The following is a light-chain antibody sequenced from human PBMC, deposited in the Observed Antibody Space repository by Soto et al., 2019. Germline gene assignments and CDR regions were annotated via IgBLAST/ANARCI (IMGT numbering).Light chain of an antibody. CDR1: QSVVTNY. CDR3: QLYGSSPPRYT. CDR2: AAS. Sequence: EIVLTQSPGTLSLSPGERAALSCRASQSVVTNYLAWYQQKPGQAPRLLIYAASARATGIPDRFSGSGSGTDFTLTISRLEPEDFAVYFCQLYGSSPPRYTFGQGTKLEIK. V-gene: IGKV3-20*01. J-gene: IGKJ2*01.